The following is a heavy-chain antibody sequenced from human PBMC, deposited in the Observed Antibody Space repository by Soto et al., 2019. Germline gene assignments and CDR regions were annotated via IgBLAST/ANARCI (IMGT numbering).Heavy chain of an antibody. CDR3: AAMLIVGATPYYFEY. CDR2: MYYSGST. V-gene: IGHV4-39*01. D-gene: IGHD1-26*01. CDR1: GDSISISSYY. Sequence: QLQLEESGPRLVKPSETLSLTCTISGDSISISSYYWAWIRQPPGKGLEWIGSMYYSGSTYNNPSLKSRVTMSVDTPKKQFSLILSSVTAAYTAVYYCAAMLIVGATPYYFEYWDEGNLVTVSS. J-gene: IGHJ4*01.